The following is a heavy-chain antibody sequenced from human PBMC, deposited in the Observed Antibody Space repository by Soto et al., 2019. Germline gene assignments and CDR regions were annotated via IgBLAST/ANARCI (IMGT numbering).Heavy chain of an antibody. CDR3: ARDSSNTIFGVVTHFAY. Sequence: SVKVSCKASGGTFSSYAISWVRQAPGQGLEWMGGIIPIFGTANYAQKFQGRVTITADESTSTAYMELSSLRSEDTAVYYCARDSSNTIFGVVTHFAYWGQGTLVTVSS. V-gene: IGHV1-69*13. CDR2: IIPIFGTA. J-gene: IGHJ4*02. CDR1: GGTFSSYA. D-gene: IGHD3-3*01.